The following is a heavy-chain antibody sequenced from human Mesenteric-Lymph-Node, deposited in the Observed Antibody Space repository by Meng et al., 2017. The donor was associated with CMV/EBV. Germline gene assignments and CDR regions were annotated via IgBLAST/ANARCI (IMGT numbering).Heavy chain of an antibody. J-gene: IGHJ4*02. V-gene: IGHV4-4*02. D-gene: IGHD3-22*01. CDR1: GGSISSTNW. Sequence: SGGSISSTNWWNWVRQPPGKGLEWIGEIHHSGSTNYNPSLKSRVTISLDKSKKQFPLKLSSVTAADTAVYYCARLYYYDSSGYCLDYWGQGTLVTVSS. CDR2: IHHSGST. CDR3: ARLYYYDSSGYCLDY.